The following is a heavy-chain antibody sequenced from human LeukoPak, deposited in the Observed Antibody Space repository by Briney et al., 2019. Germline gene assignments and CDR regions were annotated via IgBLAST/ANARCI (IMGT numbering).Heavy chain of an antibody. D-gene: IGHD6-13*01. CDR1: GFTFSSYS. Sequence: PGGSLRLSCAASGFTFSSYSMNWVRQAPGKGLEWVSSISSSSSYIYYADSVKGRFTISRDNAKNSLYLQMNSLRAEDTAVYYCAREQQLGPYFDYWGQGTLVTVSS. CDR2: ISSSSSYI. CDR3: AREQQLGPYFDY. J-gene: IGHJ4*02. V-gene: IGHV3-21*01.